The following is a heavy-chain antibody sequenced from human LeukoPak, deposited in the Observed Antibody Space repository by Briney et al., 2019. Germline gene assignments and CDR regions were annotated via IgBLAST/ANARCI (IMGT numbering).Heavy chain of an antibody. J-gene: IGHJ5*02. CDR2: INPSGGST. CDR1: GYTFTSYY. Sequence: ASVKVSCKASGYTFTSYYMHWVRQAPGQGLEWMGIINPSGGSTSYAQKFQGRVTMTRDTSTSTVYMELSSLRSEDTAVYYCAVAAAGFNWFDPWGQGTLVTVSS. CDR3: AVAAAGFNWFDP. D-gene: IGHD6-13*01. V-gene: IGHV1-46*01.